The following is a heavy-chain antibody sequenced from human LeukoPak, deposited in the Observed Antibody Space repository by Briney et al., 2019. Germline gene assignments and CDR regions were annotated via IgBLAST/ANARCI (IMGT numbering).Heavy chain of an antibody. Sequence: TSETLSLTCAVYGGSFSGYYWSWIRQPPGKGLEWIGEINHSGSTNYNPSLKSRVTISVDTSKNQFSLKLSSVTAADTAVYYCARGRAGSGPTSNYFDYWGQGTLVTVSS. CDR3: ARGRAGSGPTSNYFDY. J-gene: IGHJ4*02. D-gene: IGHD2-15*01. V-gene: IGHV4-34*01. CDR2: INHSGST. CDR1: GGSFSGYY.